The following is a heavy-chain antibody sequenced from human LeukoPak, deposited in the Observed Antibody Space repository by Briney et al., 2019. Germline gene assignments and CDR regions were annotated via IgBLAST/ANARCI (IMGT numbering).Heavy chain of an antibody. D-gene: IGHD6-19*01. J-gene: IGHJ6*03. CDR3: AKDSDSSGWYYYYMDV. CDR1: GFTFSSYA. V-gene: IGHV3-23*01. CDR2: ISGSGGST. Sequence: PGGSLRLSCAASGFTFSSYAMSWVRQAPGKGLEWVSAISGSGGSTYYADSVKGRFTISRDNSKNTLYLQMTSLRAEDTAVYYCAKDSDSSGWYYYYMDVWGKGTTVTVSS.